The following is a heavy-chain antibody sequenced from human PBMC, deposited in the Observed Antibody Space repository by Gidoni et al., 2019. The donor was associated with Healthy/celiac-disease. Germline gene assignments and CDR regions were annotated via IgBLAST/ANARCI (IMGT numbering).Heavy chain of an antibody. V-gene: IGHV4-39*07. CDR3: ARVEYMTTVTTNWFDP. J-gene: IGHJ5*02. CDR1: GGSISSTSYY. D-gene: IGHD4-17*01. CDR2: IYYSGSN. Sequence: QLQLQVSGPGLVKPSETLSLTCTVSGGSISSTSYYWGGIRQPPGKGLEWIGSIYYSGSNYYNPSLKSRVTISVDTSKNQFSLKLSSVTAADTAVYYCARVEYMTTVTTNWFDPWGQGTLVTVSS.